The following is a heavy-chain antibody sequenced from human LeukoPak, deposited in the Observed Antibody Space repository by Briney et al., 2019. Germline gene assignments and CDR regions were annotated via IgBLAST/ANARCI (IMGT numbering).Heavy chain of an antibody. D-gene: IGHD2-15*01. CDR3: ASGAWWSGISV. CDR2: IYYTGTT. Sequence: PSETLSLTCTVSGGSISSSLYHWGWIRQSPGKNLEWLGSIYYTGTTHYNPSLKSRVTISVDTSKNQFSLKLSSVTAADTAVYYCASGAWWSGISVWGLGTTVTISS. J-gene: IGHJ6*04. V-gene: IGHV4-39*01. CDR1: GGSISSSLYH.